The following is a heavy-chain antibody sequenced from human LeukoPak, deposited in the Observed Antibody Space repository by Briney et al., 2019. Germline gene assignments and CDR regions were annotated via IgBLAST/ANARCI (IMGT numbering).Heavy chain of an antibody. D-gene: IGHD6-13*01. CDR2: ITWDGDST. J-gene: IGHJ4*02. CDR1: GFTFDDYA. CDR3: AKGTSSWHEFDS. V-gene: IGHV3-43D*03. Sequence: GGSLRLSCAASGFTFDDYAMHWVRQAPGKGLEWVSLITWDGDSTYYADSVKGRYTISRDNSKNYLYLQMNSLRAEDTALYYCAKGTSSWHEFDSWGQGTLVTVSS.